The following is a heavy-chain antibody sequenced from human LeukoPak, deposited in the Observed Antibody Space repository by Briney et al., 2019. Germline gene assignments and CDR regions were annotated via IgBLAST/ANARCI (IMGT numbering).Heavy chain of an antibody. CDR1: SGSISSRSYY. V-gene: IGHV4-39*01. J-gene: IGHJ5*02. Sequence: SETLSLTCTVSSGSISSRSYYWGWIRQPPGKGLEWIAHVYYTGSAYYNPSLKSRVSISVDTSKNQFSLKLTSATAADTALYYCARLIIGTPAETWGQGTLVTVSS. CDR2: VYYTGSA. CDR3: ARLIIGTPAET. D-gene: IGHD6-13*01.